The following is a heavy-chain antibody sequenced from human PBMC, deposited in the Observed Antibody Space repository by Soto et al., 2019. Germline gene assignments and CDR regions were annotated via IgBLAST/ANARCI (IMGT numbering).Heavy chain of an antibody. CDR2: IYYSGST. CDR3: SQMNGPIDY. D-gene: IGHD2-8*01. Sequence: QVQLQESGPGLVNPSQTLSLTCTVSGGSISSGDYYWGWIRQPPGKGLEWVGYIYYSGSTYYNPCLESGVTMSVDTCKYQFSLMLSSVTAADTAVYYCSQMNGPIDYWGQGTLVTVSS. J-gene: IGHJ4*02. V-gene: IGHV4-30-4*01. CDR1: GGSISSGDYY.